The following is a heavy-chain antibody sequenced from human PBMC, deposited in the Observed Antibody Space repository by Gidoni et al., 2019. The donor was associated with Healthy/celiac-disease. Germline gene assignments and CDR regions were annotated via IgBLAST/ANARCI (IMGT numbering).Heavy chain of an antibody. CDR1: GFTFDDYA. V-gene: IGHV3-9*01. D-gene: IGHD2-2*01. CDR2: ISWNSGSI. Sequence: EVQLVESGGGLVQPGRSLRLSCAASGFTFDDYAMHWVRQAPGKGLEWVSGISWNSGSIGYADSVKGRFTISRDNAKNSLYLQMNSLRAEDTALYYCAKKSQDKYQPLLYEDFDYWGQGTLVTVSS. CDR3: AKKSQDKYQPLLYEDFDY. J-gene: IGHJ4*02.